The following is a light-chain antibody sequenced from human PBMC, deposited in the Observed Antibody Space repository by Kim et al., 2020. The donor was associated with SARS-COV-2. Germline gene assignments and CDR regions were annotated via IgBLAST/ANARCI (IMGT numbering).Light chain of an antibody. CDR2: GAS. Sequence: PGERATLSGRDSQSVCSSYLAWYQQKPGQARRLLIYGASSRATGIPDRFSGSGSGTDFTLTISRLEPEDFAVYYCQQYGSSTGWTFGQGTKVDIK. CDR3: QQYGSSTGWT. CDR1: QSVCSSY. J-gene: IGKJ1*01. V-gene: IGKV3-20*01.